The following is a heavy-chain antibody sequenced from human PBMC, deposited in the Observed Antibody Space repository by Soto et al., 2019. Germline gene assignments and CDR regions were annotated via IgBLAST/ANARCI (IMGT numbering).Heavy chain of an antibody. D-gene: IGHD2-2*01. V-gene: IGHV5-10-1*01. CDR2: IDPSDSYT. CDR1: GYTFTSYW. CDR3: ARHSNQLLGFDY. J-gene: IGHJ4*02. Sequence: GESLKISCKGSGYTFTSYWIGWVRQMPGKGLEWMGRIDPSDSYTNYSPSFQGHVTISADKSISTAYLQWSSLKASDTAMYYCARHSNQLLGFDYWGQGTLVTVSS.